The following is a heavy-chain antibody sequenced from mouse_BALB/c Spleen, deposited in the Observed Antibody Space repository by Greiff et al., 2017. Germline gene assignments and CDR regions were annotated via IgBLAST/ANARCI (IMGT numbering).Heavy chain of an antibody. CDR1: GFTFSSFG. D-gene: IGHD1-1*01. J-gene: IGHJ4*01. Sequence: EVQLVESGGGLVQPGGSRKLSCAASGFTFSSFGMHWVRQAPEKGLEWVAYISSGSSTIYYAATVKGRFTISRDNPKNTLFLQMTSLRSEDTAMYYCARSYYGSSYYAMDYWGQGTSVTVSS. CDR2: ISSGSSTI. V-gene: IGHV5-17*02. CDR3: ARSYYGSSYYAMDY.